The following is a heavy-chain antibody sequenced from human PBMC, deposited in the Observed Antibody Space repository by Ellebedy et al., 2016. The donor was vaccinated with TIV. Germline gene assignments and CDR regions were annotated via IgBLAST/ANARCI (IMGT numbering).Heavy chain of an antibody. CDR1: GFTFSNAW. J-gene: IGHJ6*02. V-gene: IGHV3-15*07. CDR3: TRDPYGDYVYYYGMDV. CDR2: IKSKTDGGTT. Sequence: GGSLRLSXAASGFTFSNAWMNWVRQAPGKGLEWVGRIKSKTDGGTTDYAATVKGRFTISRDDSKNTLYLQMNSLKTEDTAVYYCTRDPYGDYVYYYGMDVWGQGTTVTVSS. D-gene: IGHD4-17*01.